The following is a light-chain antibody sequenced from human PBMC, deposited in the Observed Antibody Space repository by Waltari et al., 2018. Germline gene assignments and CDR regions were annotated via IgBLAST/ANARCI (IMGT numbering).Light chain of an antibody. J-gene: IGLJ3*02. CDR1: SSDVGGYNY. CDR3: SSYGGSNNLV. CDR2: EVS. V-gene: IGLV2-8*01. Sequence: QSALTQPPSASGSPGQSVTISCTGTSSDVGGYNYVSWYQQPPGNPPKVMIYEVSKRPSGVPGRFSGSKAGNTAALTVSGVQAADEADYYCSSYGGSNNLVFGGGTKLTVL.